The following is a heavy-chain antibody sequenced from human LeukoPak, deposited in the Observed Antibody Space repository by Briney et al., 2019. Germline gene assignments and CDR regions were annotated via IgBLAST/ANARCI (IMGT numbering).Heavy chain of an antibody. J-gene: IGHJ6*03. CDR1: GFTFSSYA. CDR3: AKATHGDYYYYMDV. V-gene: IGHV3-23*01. CDR2: ISYSGTNA. D-gene: IGHD3-10*01. Sequence: GGSLRLSCAASGFTFSSYAMSWVRQAPGKGLEWVSTISYSGTNAYYADSVKGRFTISRDNSKNMLYLQMNSLRAEDTALYYCAKATHGDYYYYMDVWGKGTTVTVSS.